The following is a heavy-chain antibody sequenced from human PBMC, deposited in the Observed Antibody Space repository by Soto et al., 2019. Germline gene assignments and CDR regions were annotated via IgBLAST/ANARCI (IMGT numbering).Heavy chain of an antibody. J-gene: IGHJ4*02. CDR1: GFTFSSYG. CDR3: ARDERGSSGYYYLVDY. Sequence: GGSLRLSCAASGFTFSSYGMHWVRQAPGKGLEWVAVIWYDGSNKYYADSVKGRFTISRDNSKNTLYLQMNSLRAEDTAVYYCARDERGSSGYYYLVDYWGQGTLVTVSS. D-gene: IGHD3-22*01. CDR2: IWYDGSNK. V-gene: IGHV3-33*01.